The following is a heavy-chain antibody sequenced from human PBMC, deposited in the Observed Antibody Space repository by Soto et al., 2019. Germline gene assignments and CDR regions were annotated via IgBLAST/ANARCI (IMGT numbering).Heavy chain of an antibody. D-gene: IGHD1-26*01. V-gene: IGHV4-59*08. J-gene: IGHJ4*02. CDR3: ARRGGVRATAYDS. CDR2: IHNSGSP. Sequence: SETLSLTCTVSAGSISSYYWSWIRQPPGKGLEWVGYIHNSGSPYNNPSLKSRVTISADTSMNQFSLALTSVTAADTAVYYCARRGGVRATAYDSWGPGTLVTVSS. CDR1: AGSISSYY.